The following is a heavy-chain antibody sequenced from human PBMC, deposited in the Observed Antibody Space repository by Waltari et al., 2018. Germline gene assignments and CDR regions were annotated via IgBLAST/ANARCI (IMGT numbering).Heavy chain of an antibody. J-gene: IGHJ4*02. Sequence: EVQLVESGGGLVQPGGSLRLSCAASGFTFSSYEMNWVRQAPGKGPEWVSYISSSGSTIYYADSVKGRFTISRDNAKNSLYLQMNSLRAEDTAVYYCARDESPIVAIDYWGQGTLVTVSS. CDR2: ISSSGSTI. V-gene: IGHV3-48*03. CDR1: GFTFSSYE. CDR3: ARDESPIVAIDY. D-gene: IGHD3-22*01.